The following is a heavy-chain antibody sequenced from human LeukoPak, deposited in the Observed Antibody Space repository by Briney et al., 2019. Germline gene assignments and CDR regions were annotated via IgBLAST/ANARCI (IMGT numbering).Heavy chain of an antibody. D-gene: IGHD2-2*01. V-gene: IGHV1-18*01. CDR3: ARDRRTTYQLLSKDY. Sequence: ASVKVFCKASGYTFTSYGISWVRQAPGQGLEWMVYISAYNGNTNYAQKLQGRVTMTTDTSTSTAYMELRSLRSDDTAVYYCARDRRTTYQLLSKDYWGQGTLVTVSS. CDR1: GYTFTSYG. J-gene: IGHJ4*02. CDR2: ISAYNGNT.